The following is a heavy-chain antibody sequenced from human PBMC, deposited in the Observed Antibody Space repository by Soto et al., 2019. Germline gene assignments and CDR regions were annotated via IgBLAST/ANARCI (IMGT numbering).Heavy chain of an antibody. D-gene: IGHD6-13*01. CDR2: IRSKAYGGTT. CDR3: TRGSGYSSSWSDY. CDR1: VFTFGDYA. J-gene: IGHJ4*02. V-gene: IGHV3-49*04. Sequence: PGGPLRLSCTASVFTFGDYAMSWVRQAPGKGLEWVGFIRSKAYGGTTEYSASVKGRFTISRDDSKSIAYLQMNSLKTEDTAVYYCTRGSGYSSSWSDYWGQGTLVTVSS.